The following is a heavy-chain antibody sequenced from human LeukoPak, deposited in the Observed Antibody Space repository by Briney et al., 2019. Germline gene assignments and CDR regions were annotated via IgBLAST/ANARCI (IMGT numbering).Heavy chain of an antibody. CDR2: ISDSGRNT. V-gene: IGHV3-23*01. CDR3: AKAPLNSKWLLSYYYYGMDV. CDR1: GFTFSRNA. D-gene: IGHD4-11*01. Sequence: GGSLRLSCAASGFTFSRNAMSWVRQAPGKGLEWVSSISDSGRNTFYADSVKGRFTISRDNSKNTLSLQMNSLRAEDTAVYYCAKAPLNSKWLLSYYYYGMDVWGQGTTVTVSS. J-gene: IGHJ6*02.